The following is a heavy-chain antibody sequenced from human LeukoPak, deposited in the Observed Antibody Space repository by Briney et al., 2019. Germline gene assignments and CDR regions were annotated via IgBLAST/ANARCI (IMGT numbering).Heavy chain of an antibody. CDR3: ARGDRYSSGWELSFDP. J-gene: IGHJ5*02. V-gene: IGHV4-4*07. CDR2: IYTSGST. Sequence: PSETLSLTCTVSGGSISSYYWSWIRQPAGKGLEWIGRIYTSGSTNYNPSLKSRVTMSVGTSKNQFSLKLSSVTAADTAVYYCARGDRYSSGWELSFDPWGQGTLVTVSS. CDR1: GGSISSYY. D-gene: IGHD6-19*01.